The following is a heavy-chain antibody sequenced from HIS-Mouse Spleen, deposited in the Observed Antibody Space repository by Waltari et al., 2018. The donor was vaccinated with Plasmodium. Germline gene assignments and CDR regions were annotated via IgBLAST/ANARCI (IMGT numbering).Heavy chain of an antibody. D-gene: IGHD6-6*01. J-gene: IGHJ4*02. CDR2: IGTAGDT. CDR1: GFTFRSYD. Sequence: EVQLVASGGGLVQPGGSLRLSCAASGFTFRSYDMHWVRQATGKGLEWVSAIGTAGDTYYPGSVKGRFTISRENAKNSLYLQMNSLRAGDTAVYYCARGPTYSSSYYFDYWGQGTLVTVSS. CDR3: ARGPTYSSSYYFDY. V-gene: IGHV3-13*01.